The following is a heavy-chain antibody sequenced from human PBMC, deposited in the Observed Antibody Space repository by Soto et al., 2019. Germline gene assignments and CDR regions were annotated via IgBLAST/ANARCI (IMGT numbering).Heavy chain of an antibody. CDR3: ARGRRGYEGAFDI. V-gene: IGHV4-30-2*01. D-gene: IGHD5-12*01. Sequence: QLLLQESGSGLVKPSQTLSLTCAVSGGSISSGGYSWSWIRQQPGKGLEWVGYIYQSGSTHHNPTLKRRVNISADRSKNQFSLKLNSVTAADTAVYYCARGRRGYEGAFDIWGQGTMVTVSS. CDR1: GGSISSGGYS. J-gene: IGHJ3*02. CDR2: IYQSGST.